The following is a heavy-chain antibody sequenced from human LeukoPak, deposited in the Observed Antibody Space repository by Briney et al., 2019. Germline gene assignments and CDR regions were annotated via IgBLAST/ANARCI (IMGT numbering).Heavy chain of an antibody. CDR1: GGSISSYY. V-gene: IGHV4-59*01. CDR2: IYYSWST. D-gene: IGHD1-26*01. J-gene: IGHJ4*02. Sequence: PSETLSLTCTVSGGSISSYYWSWIRQPPGKGLEWIGYIYYSWSTNYNPSLKSRVTISVDTSKNQFSLKLSYVTAADTAVYYCARNSGSYLVDYWGQGTLVTVSS. CDR3: ARNSGSYLVDY.